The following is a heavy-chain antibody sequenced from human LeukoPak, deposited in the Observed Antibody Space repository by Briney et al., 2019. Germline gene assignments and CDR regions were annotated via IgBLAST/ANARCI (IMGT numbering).Heavy chain of an antibody. CDR1: GGSISSYY. CDR2: IYTSGST. V-gene: IGHV4-4*07. D-gene: IGHD3-9*01. CDR3: ARSNVLRYFDWLSNPTDWFDP. Sequence: SETLSLTCTVSGGSISSYYWSWIRQPAGKGLEWIGRIYTSGSTNYNPSLKSRVTMSVDTSKNQFSLKLSSVTAADTAVYYCARSNVLRYFDWLSNPTDWFDPWGQGTLVTVSS. J-gene: IGHJ5*02.